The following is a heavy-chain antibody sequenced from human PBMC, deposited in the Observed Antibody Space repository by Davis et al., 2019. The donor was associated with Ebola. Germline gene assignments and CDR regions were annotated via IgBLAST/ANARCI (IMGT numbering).Heavy chain of an antibody. J-gene: IGHJ3*02. V-gene: IGHV3-11*01. CDR1: GFTFSDYY. D-gene: IGHD6-13*01. CDR3: ARVISSWYVADAFDI. Sequence: GGSLTLSCAASGFTFSDYYMSWIRQAPGKGLEWVSYISSSGSTIYYADSVKGRFTISRDNAKNSLYLQMNSLRAEDTAVYYCARVISSWYVADAFDIWGQGTMVTVSS. CDR2: ISSSGSTI.